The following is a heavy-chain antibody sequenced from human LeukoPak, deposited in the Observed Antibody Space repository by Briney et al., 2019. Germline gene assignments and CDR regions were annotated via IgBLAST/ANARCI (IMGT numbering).Heavy chain of an antibody. V-gene: IGHV1-18*01. Sequence: ASVKVSCKASGYTFTSYGISWVRQAPGQGLEWMGRISAYNGNTNYAQKLQGRVTMTTDTSTSTAYMELRSLRSDDTAVYYCARVPPQWLVTYYYGMDVWGQGTTVTVSS. CDR1: GYTFTSYG. D-gene: IGHD6-19*01. CDR3: ARVPPQWLVTYYYGMDV. J-gene: IGHJ6*02. CDR2: ISAYNGNT.